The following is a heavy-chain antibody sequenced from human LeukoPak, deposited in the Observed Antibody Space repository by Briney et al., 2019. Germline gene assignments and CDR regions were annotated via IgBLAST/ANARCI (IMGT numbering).Heavy chain of an antibody. D-gene: IGHD3-22*01. CDR2: ISAYNGNT. J-gene: IGHJ4*02. Sequence: ASVKVSCKASGYTFTSYGINWVRQAPGQGLEWMGWISAYNGNTNYAQKLQGRVTMTTDTSTCTAYMELRSLRSDDTAVYYCARDERNHHDSSGYYTRAGVDYWGQGTLVTVFS. V-gene: IGHV1-18*01. CDR3: ARDERNHHDSSGYYTRAGVDY. CDR1: GYTFTSYG.